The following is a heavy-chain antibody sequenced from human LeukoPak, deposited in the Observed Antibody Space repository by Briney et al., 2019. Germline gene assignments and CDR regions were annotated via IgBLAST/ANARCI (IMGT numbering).Heavy chain of an antibody. CDR1: GFTFSSYA. V-gene: IGHV3-23*01. J-gene: IGHJ4*02. D-gene: IGHD3-22*01. CDR3: AKTPSHYYDSSGLDY. CDR2: ISGSGGST. Sequence: GGSLRLSCAASGFTFSSYAMSWVRQAPGKGLEWVSAISGSGGSTYYADSVKGRFTISRDNSKNMLYLQMNSLRAEDTAVYYCAKTPSHYYDSSGLDYWGQGTLVTVSS.